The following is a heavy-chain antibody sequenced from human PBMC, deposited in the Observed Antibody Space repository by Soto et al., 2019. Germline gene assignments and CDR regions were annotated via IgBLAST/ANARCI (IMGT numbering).Heavy chain of an antibody. CDR2: ISSTTNYI. Sequence: WWSLRLSCAASGFTCTSYSMNWCRQAPGKGLEWVSSISSTTNYIYYGDSMKGRFTISRDNAKNSLYLQMNSLRAEDTAVYYCAKDSIYGDYEFDYWGQGTLVTVSS. CDR3: AKDSIYGDYEFDY. V-gene: IGHV3-21*04. D-gene: IGHD4-17*01. CDR1: GFTCTSYS. J-gene: IGHJ4*02.